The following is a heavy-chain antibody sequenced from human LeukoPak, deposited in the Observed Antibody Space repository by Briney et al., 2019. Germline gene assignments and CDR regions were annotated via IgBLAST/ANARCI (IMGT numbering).Heavy chain of an antibody. D-gene: IGHD1-26*01. Sequence: SETLSLTCTVSGYSISSGYYWGWIRQPPGKGLEWIGSIYYSGSTYYNPSLKSRVTISVDTSKNQFSLKLSSVTAADTAVYYCAGLATRVDYWGQGTLVTVSS. V-gene: IGHV4-38-2*02. CDR1: GYSISSGYY. CDR3: AGLATRVDY. J-gene: IGHJ4*02. CDR2: IYYSGST.